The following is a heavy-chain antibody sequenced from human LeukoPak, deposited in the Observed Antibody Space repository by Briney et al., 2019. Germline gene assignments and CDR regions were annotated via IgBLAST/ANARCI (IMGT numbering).Heavy chain of an antibody. J-gene: IGHJ4*02. CDR3: AREEALGSGSFDY. V-gene: IGHV4-59*01. Sequence: SETLSLTCTVSGGSISNYYWNWIRQPPGKGLEWMGYIYYSGSTNYNPSLKSRVTISVDTSKNQFSLKLGSVTAADTAVYYCAREEALGSGSFDYWGQGTLVTVSS. CDR1: GGSISNYY. D-gene: IGHD1-26*01. CDR2: IYYSGST.